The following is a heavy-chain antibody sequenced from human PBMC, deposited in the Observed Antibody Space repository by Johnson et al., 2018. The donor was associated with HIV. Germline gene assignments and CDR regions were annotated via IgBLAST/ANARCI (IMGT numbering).Heavy chain of an antibody. CDR3: AKRMGGEAFDI. Sequence: QVQLVESGGGVVQPGRSLRLSCAASGFTFSSYAMHWVRQAPGKGLEWVAVISYDGSNKYYADSVKGRFTISRDNSKNTLYLQMNSLRAEDPAVYYCAKRMGGEAFDIWGQGTMVTVSS. J-gene: IGHJ3*02. CDR1: GFTFSSYA. CDR2: ISYDGSNK. D-gene: IGHD1-26*01. V-gene: IGHV3-30*04.